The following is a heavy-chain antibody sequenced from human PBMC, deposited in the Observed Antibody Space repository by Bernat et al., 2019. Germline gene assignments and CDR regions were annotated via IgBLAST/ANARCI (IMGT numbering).Heavy chain of an antibody. D-gene: IGHD6-13*01. CDR2: IWYDGSNK. Sequence: QVQLVESGGGVVQPERSLRLSCAASGFTFSSYGMLWVRQAPGKGLEWVAIIWYDGSNKYYVDPVKGRFTISRDSSKNTVYLQMNSLRAEDTAVYYCARLGSRWSFDYWGQGTLVTVSS. CDR1: GFTFSSYG. V-gene: IGHV3-33*01. J-gene: IGHJ4*02. CDR3: ARLGSRWSFDY.